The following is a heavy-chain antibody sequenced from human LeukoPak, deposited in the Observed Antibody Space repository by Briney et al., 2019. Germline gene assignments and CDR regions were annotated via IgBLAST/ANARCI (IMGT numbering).Heavy chain of an antibody. J-gene: IGHJ5*02. CDR1: GYTFTSNY. D-gene: IGHD3-10*01. Sequence: ASVKVSCKAFGYTFTSNYMHWVRQAPGQGLEWMGWINPNSGGTNYAQKFQGRVTMTRDTSISTAYMELSRLRSDDTAVYYCARARFTMVRGVMVVDPWGQGTLVTVSS. CDR2: INPNSGGT. V-gene: IGHV1-2*02. CDR3: ARARFTMVRGVMVVDP.